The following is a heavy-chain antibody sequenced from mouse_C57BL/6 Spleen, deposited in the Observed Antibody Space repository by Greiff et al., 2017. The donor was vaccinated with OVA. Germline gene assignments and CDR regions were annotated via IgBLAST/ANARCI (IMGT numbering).Heavy chain of an antibody. J-gene: IGHJ3*01. V-gene: IGHV1-15*01. Sequence: QVQLKESGAELVRPGASVTLSCKASGYTFTDYEMHWVKQTPVHGLEWIGAIDPETGGTAYNQKFKGKAILTADKSSSTAYMELRSLTSEDSAVYYCTRSYYDYDEGWFAYWGQGTLVTVSA. D-gene: IGHD2-4*01. CDR2: IDPETGGT. CDR1: GYTFTDYE. CDR3: TRSYYDYDEGWFAY.